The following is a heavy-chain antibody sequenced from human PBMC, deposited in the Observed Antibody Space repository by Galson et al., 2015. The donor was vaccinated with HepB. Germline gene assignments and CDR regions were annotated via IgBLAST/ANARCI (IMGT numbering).Heavy chain of an antibody. V-gene: IGHV3-30*04. Sequence: SLRLSCAASGFTFSSYAMHWVRQAPGKGLEWVAVISYDGSNKYYADSVKGRFTISRDNSKNTLYLQMNSLRAEDTAVYYCARDRPEDIVVVVAATNDAFDIWGQGTMVTVSS. CDR1: GFTFSSYA. D-gene: IGHD2-15*01. CDR2: ISYDGSNK. J-gene: IGHJ3*02. CDR3: ARDRPEDIVVVVAATNDAFDI.